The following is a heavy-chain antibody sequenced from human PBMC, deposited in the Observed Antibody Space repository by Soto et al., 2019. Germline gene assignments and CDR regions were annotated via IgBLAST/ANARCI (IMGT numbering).Heavy chain of an antibody. CDR3: ARDRDYYDSSGYLDY. CDR2: ISSSSSYI. J-gene: IGHJ4*02. D-gene: IGHD3-22*01. V-gene: IGHV3-21*01. CDR1: GFTFSSYS. Sequence: PGGSLRLSCAASGFTFSSYSMNWVRQAPGKELEWVSSISSSSSYIYYADSVKGRFTISRDNAKNSLYLQMNSLRAEDTAVYYCARDRDYYDSSGYLDYWGQGTLVTVSS.